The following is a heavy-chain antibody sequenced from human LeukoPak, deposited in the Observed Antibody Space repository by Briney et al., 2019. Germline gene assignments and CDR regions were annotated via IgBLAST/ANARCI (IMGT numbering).Heavy chain of an antibody. V-gene: IGHV3-7*01. CDR3: ARDVTGRSFDY. Sequence: PGGSLRLSCAASGFTFSSYWMTWVRQAPGKGLEWVANIKEDGSEKYYVDSVKGRFTISRDDAKNSLYLQMNSLRAEDTAVYYCARDVTGRSFDYWGQRTLVTVSS. J-gene: IGHJ4*02. CDR2: IKEDGSEK. CDR1: GFTFSSYW.